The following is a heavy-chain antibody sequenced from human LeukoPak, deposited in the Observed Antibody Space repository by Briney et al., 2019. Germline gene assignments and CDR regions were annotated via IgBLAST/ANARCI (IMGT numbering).Heavy chain of an antibody. CDR1: GFTVSSNY. CDR3: ARGIPDDYVWGSYRYRAVGNWFDP. D-gene: IGHD3-16*02. Sequence: PGGSLRLSCAASGFTVSSNYMSWVRQAPEKGLEWVSVIYSGGSTYYADSVKGRFTISRDNAKNTLYLQMNSLRAEDTAVYYCARGIPDDYVWGSYRYRAVGNWFDPWGQGTLVTVSS. V-gene: IGHV3-66*01. CDR2: IYSGGST. J-gene: IGHJ5*02.